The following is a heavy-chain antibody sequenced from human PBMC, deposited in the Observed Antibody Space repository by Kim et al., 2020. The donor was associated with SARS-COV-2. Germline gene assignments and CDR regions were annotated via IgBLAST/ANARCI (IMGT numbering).Heavy chain of an antibody. V-gene: IGHV4-31*02. J-gene: IGHJ4*02. Sequence: YYNPSLKSRLTISLAPSKNPFSLKLRAVTAADTAVYYCARETYGDYKVDYWGQGTLVTVSS. D-gene: IGHD4-17*01. CDR3: ARETYGDYKVDY.